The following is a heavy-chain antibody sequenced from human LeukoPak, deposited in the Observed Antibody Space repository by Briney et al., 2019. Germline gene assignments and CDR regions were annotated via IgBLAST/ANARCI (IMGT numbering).Heavy chain of an antibody. CDR2: ISSSSSHI. CDR3: ARADSYDYVWGSYIGLFDY. CDR1: GFTFSSYS. D-gene: IGHD3-16*01. V-gene: IGHV3-21*01. Sequence: GGSLRLSCAASGFTFSSYSMNWVRQAPGKGLEWVSSISSSSSHIYYADSVKGRFTISRDNAKNSLYLQMNSLRAEDTAVYYCARADSYDYVWGSYIGLFDYWGQGTLVTVSS. J-gene: IGHJ4*02.